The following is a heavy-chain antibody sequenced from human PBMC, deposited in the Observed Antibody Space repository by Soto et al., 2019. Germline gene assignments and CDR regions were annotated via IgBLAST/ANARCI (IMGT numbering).Heavy chain of an antibody. CDR2: TYSRSKWYN. Sequence: SQSLSLTCAISGDSVSSNAASWNWIRQSPSRSLEWLGRTYSRSKWYNDYAVSVKSRIIINPDTSNNQFSLQLNSVTPEDTAVYFCADGDFMGRRPAYSFDTWGQGIMVTVFS. CDR3: ADGDFMGRRPAYSFDT. D-gene: IGHD2-15*01. CDR1: GDSVSSNAAS. V-gene: IGHV6-1*01. J-gene: IGHJ4*02.